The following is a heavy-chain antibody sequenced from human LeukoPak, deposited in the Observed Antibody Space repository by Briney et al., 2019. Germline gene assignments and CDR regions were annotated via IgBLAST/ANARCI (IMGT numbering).Heavy chain of an antibody. CDR2: ITSSGSYK. V-gene: IGHV3-21*01. J-gene: IGHJ4*02. Sequence: KAGGSLRLSCAASGFTFSSYSMHWVRQAPGKGLEWVSSITSSGSYKYYADSVKGRFTISRDNTKNSLYLQMNSLRAEDTAVYSCARGHLGLWFGELLNAGTGYYFDYWGQGTLVTVSS. CDR1: GFTFSSYS. CDR3: ARGHLGLWFGELLNAGTGYYFDY. D-gene: IGHD3-10*01.